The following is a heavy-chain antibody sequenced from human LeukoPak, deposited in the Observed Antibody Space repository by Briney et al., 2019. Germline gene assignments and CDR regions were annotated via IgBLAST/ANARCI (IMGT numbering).Heavy chain of an antibody. CDR3: ARDRMVYAIAGWYFDL. Sequence: GGSLRLSCAASGFTFSSYWMSWVRQAPGTGREWVANIKQDGSEKYYVDSVKGRFTISRDNAKNSLYLQMNSLRAEDTAVYYCARDRMVYAIAGWYFDLWGRGTLVTVSS. CDR1: GFTFSSYW. D-gene: IGHD2-8*01. J-gene: IGHJ2*01. V-gene: IGHV3-7*01. CDR2: IKQDGSEK.